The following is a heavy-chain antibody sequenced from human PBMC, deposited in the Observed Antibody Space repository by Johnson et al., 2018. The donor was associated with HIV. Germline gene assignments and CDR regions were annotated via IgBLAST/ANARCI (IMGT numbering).Heavy chain of an antibody. CDR2: IRSKGNSYAT. D-gene: IGHD3-9*01. J-gene: IGHJ3*02. V-gene: IGHV3-73*01. CDR1: GFTFSGSA. Sequence: VQLVESGGGLVQPGKSLKVACAASGFTFSGSALHWIRQASGRGLEWVGLIRSKGNSYATAYAASVKGRFTISRDNAKNSLYLQMNSLRAEDTALYYCARRPNHDILTGKGGAFDIWGQGTMVTVSS. CDR3: ARRPNHDILTGKGGAFDI.